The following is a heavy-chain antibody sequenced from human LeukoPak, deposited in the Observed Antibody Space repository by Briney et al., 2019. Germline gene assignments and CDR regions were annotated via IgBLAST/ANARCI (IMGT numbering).Heavy chain of an antibody. CDR3: AKDILNVDQDWFDP. V-gene: IGHV3-43*02. CDR2: ISGDGGST. CDR1: GFTFSSYS. Sequence: GGSLRLSCAASGFTFSSYSMNWVRQAPGKGLEWVSLISGDGGSTYYADSVKGRFTISRDNSKNSLYLQMNSLRTEDTALYYCAKDILNVDQDWFDPWGQGTLVTVSS. D-gene: IGHD2-15*01. J-gene: IGHJ5*02.